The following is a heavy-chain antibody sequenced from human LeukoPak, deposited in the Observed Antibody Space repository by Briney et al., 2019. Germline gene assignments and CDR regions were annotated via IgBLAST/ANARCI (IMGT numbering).Heavy chain of an antibody. CDR1: GGSISSSSYY. CDR3: ARRAAVAGYYFDY. CDR2: IYYSGST. Sequence: SETLSLTCTVSGGSISSSSYYWGWIRQPPGKGLGWIGSIYYSGSTYYNPSLKSRVTISVDTSKNQFSLKLSSVTAADTAVYYCARRAAVAGYYFDYWGQGTLVTVSS. D-gene: IGHD6-19*01. J-gene: IGHJ4*02. V-gene: IGHV4-39*01.